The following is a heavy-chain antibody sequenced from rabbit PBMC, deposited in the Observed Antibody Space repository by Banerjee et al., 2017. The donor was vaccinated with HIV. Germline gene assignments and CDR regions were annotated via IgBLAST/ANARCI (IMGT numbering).Heavy chain of an antibody. CDR2: IYTSGGST. CDR1: GFDFSNSYY. J-gene: IGHJ4*01. CDR3: ARGGSTYPYYFNL. Sequence: QQQLEESGGGLVKPGGTPTLTCKASGFDFSNSYYICWVRQAPGRGLELIACIYTSGGSTGYATWVNGRFTITRNTNLNTVDLKMTSLTAADTATYFCARGGSTYPYYFNLWGQGTLVTVS. D-gene: IGHD8-1*01. V-gene: IGHV1S43*01.